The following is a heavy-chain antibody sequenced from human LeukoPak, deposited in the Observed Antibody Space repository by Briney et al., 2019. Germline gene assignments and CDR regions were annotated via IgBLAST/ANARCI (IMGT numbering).Heavy chain of an antibody. CDR3: ARDKYAYRDAFDI. CDR2: IYYSGST. V-gene: IGHV4-59*01. J-gene: IGHJ3*02. CDR1: GGSISSYY. Sequence: PSGTLSLTCTVSGGSISSYYWSWIRQPPGKGLEWIGYIYYSGSTNYNPSLKSRVTISVDTSKNQFSLKLSSVTAADTAVYYCARDKYAYRDAFDIWGQGTMVTVSS. D-gene: IGHD2-2*01.